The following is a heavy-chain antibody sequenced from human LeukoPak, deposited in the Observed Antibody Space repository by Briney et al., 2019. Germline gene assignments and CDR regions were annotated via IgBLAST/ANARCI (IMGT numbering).Heavy chain of an antibody. CDR2: IYYSGST. D-gene: IGHD5-24*01. J-gene: IGHJ4*02. CDR3: ARDSLATAYDY. CDR1: GGSISSSSYY. V-gene: IGHV4-39*07. Sequence: SETLSLTCTVSGGSISSSSYYWGWIRQPPGKGLEWIGSIYYSGSTYYNPSLKSRVTISVDTSKNQFSLKLSSVTAADTAVYYCARDSLATAYDYWGQGTLVTVSS.